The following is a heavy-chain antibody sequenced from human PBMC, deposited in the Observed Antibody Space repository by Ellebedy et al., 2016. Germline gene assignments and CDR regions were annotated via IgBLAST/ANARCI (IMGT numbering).Heavy chain of an antibody. Sequence: GESLKISXAASGFTFSNYAMHWVRQAPGKGLEWVAVIWYDGSRKEYGDSVKGRFTISRDNSEDTLYLQMNSLRVEDMAVYYCAKGHSFDNGVDSSPQRSWGYYFGMDVWGQGTTVTVSS. J-gene: IGHJ6*02. V-gene: IGHV3-33*06. CDR1: GFTFSNYA. D-gene: IGHD2-8*01. CDR2: IWYDGSRK. CDR3: AKGHSFDNGVDSSPQRSWGYYFGMDV.